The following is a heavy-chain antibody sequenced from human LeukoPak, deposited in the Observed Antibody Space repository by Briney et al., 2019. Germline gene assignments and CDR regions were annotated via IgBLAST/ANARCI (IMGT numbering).Heavy chain of an antibody. V-gene: IGHV3-74*01. D-gene: IGHD6-13*01. CDR1: SSSR. CDR2: ISTDASST. Sequence: SSSRWHSVRQNKGKGLVWVSRISTDASSTTYADSVKGRFTISRDNAKDTLYLQMNSLRAEDTAVYYCTGHHQAYSRTYWGQGTLVTVSS. J-gene: IGHJ4*02. CDR3: TGHHQAYSRTY.